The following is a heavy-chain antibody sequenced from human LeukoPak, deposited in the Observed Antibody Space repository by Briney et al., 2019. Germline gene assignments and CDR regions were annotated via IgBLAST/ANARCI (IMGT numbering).Heavy chain of an antibody. J-gene: IGHJ4*02. Sequence: GGSLRLSCAASGFTVSTNFMTWVRQAPGKGLEWVSVIYIDGSTFYADSVKGRFTVSRDNSKNTLYLQMNSLRTEDTAVYYCANDIGEGGQWAFNYWGQGTLVTVSS. CDR1: GFTVSTNF. V-gene: IGHV3-66*01. CDR2: IYIDGST. CDR3: ANDIGEGGQWAFNY. D-gene: IGHD3-10*01.